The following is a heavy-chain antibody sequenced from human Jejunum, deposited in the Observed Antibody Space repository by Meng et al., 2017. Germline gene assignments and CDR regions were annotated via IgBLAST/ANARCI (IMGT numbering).Heavy chain of an antibody. J-gene: IGHJ5*02. CDR2: IIPSNGQT. CDR1: GYIFVNYA. CDR3: AKVSVGATSGES. Sequence: ASVKVSCKASGYIFVNYAVTWVRQAPGQGLEWMGWIIPSNGQTNYAQKVQDRVTMTTDTSTGTAYMELRSLRSDDTAFYYCAKVSVGATSGESWGQGTLVTV. V-gene: IGHV1-18*01. D-gene: IGHD1-26*01.